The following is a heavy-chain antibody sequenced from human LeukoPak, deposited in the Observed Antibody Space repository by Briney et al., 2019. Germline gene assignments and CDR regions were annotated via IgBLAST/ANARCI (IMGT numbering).Heavy chain of an antibody. V-gene: IGHV4-34*01. CDR3: ARDPFSGSSSSWDYYYYYGMDV. CDR2: INHSGST. J-gene: IGHJ6*02. D-gene: IGHD6-6*01. Sequence: PSETLSLTCAVYGGSFSEYYWNWIRQPPGKVLEWIGEINHSGSTNYNPSLKSRVTISVDTSKNQFSLKVSSVTAADTAVYYCARDPFSGSSSSWDYYYYYGMDVWGQGTTVTVSS. CDR1: GGSFSEYY.